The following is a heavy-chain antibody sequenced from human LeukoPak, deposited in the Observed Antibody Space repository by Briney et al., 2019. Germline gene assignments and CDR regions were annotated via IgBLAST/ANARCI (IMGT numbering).Heavy chain of an antibody. CDR2: ISYDGSNK. Sequence: PGRSLRLSCAASGFTFSSYGMHWVRQAPGKGLEWVAVISYDGSNKYYADSVKGRFTISRDNSKNTLYLQMNSLRAEDTAVYYCAKDWSSGWYGAEGYYFDYWGQGTLVTVSS. CDR3: AKDWSSGWYGAEGYYFDY. CDR1: GFTFSSYG. D-gene: IGHD6-19*01. J-gene: IGHJ4*02. V-gene: IGHV3-30*18.